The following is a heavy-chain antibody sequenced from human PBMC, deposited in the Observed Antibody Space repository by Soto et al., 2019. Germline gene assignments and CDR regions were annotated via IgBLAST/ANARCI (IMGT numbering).Heavy chain of an antibody. CDR1: GYTFTSYY. D-gene: IGHD6-13*01. CDR3: ARSPDVKQQPSNWFDP. CDR2: INPSSGYT. Sequence: EASVKVSCKASGYTFTSYYIHWVRQAPGQGLEWMGIINPSSGYTTNAQKFQGRVTITRDTSASTAYMELSSLRSEDAAVYYCARSPDVKQQPSNWFDPWGQGTLVTVSS. V-gene: IGHV1-46*01. J-gene: IGHJ5*02.